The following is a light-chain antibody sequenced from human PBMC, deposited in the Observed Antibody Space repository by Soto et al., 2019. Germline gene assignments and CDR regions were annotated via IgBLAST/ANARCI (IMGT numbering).Light chain of an antibody. CDR3: QQSYSSPWT. V-gene: IGKV1-39*01. J-gene: IGKJ1*01. Sequence: DIQVTQSPSSLSASVGDRVTITCRASQSIFNYLNWYQQKPGKAPKLLIYAASSLQSGAPSRFSGGGAGTDFTLTISSLQPEDFATYYCQQSYSSPWTFGLGTKVEIK. CDR1: QSIFNY. CDR2: AAS.